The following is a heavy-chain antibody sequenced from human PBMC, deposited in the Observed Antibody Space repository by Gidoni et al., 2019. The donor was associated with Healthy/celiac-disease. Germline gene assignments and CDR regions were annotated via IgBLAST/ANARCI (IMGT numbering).Heavy chain of an antibody. J-gene: IGHJ4*02. V-gene: IGHV3-74*01. Sequence: EVQLVESGGGLVQQGGSLRLYCAASGLPFGKYWMDWFRKAPGKGLVWFARIKSDETATFYADSVKGRCTISRDNGKNTLYLQMDSLTAEDTAVYYCTRVLIEDNASSIYGYWGQGTLVTVSS. CDR3: TRVLIEDNASSIYGY. CDR1: GLPFGKYW. D-gene: IGHD6-6*01. CDR2: IKSDETAT.